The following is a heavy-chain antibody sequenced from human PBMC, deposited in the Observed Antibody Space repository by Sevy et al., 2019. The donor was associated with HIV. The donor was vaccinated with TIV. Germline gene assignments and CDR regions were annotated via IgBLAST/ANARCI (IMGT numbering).Heavy chain of an antibody. Sequence: ASVKVSCKVSGYTLTKLGMHWVRQAPGKGLEWMGSFDPEDGETIYAQKFQGRITMTDDTSTDTAYMDLSSLRSEDTAVYFCATTKDYYESSGSPFDYWGQGTVVTVSS. CDR3: ATTKDYYESSGSPFDY. D-gene: IGHD3-22*01. V-gene: IGHV1-24*01. CDR2: FDPEDGET. CDR1: GYTLTKLG. J-gene: IGHJ4*02.